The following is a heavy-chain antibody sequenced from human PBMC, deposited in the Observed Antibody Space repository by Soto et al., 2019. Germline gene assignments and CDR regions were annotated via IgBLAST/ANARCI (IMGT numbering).Heavy chain of an antibody. Sequence: PEGSLRLSCAASRFTFSSYSMNWVRQAPGKGLEWVSSISSSSSYIYYADSVKGRFTISRDNAKNSLYLQMNSLRAEDTAVYYCAVIAAAGAYYYYGMDVWGQGTTVTV. V-gene: IGHV3-21*01. D-gene: IGHD6-13*01. CDR2: ISSSSSYI. CDR3: AVIAAAGAYYYYGMDV. J-gene: IGHJ6*02. CDR1: RFTFSSYS.